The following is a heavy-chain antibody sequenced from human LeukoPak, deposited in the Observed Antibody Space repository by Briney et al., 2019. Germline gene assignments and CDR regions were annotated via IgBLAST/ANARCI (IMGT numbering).Heavy chain of an antibody. CDR1: GATISSSSYH. V-gene: IGHV4-39*07. J-gene: IGHJ4*02. D-gene: IGHD4-17*01. CDR3: ARTQYGDYVFRSSGGFDY. CDR2: IYYSGST. Sequence: PSETLSLTCIVSGATISSSSYHWGWIRQPPGKGLEWIGNIYYSGSTYNNPSLKSRVTIFVDTSKSQLSLKLSSVTAADTAVYYCARTQYGDYVFRSSGGFDYWGQGTLVTVSS.